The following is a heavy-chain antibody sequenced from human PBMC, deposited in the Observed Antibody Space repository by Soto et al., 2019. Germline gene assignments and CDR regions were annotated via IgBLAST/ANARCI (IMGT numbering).Heavy chain of an antibody. CDR3: ARGPYYYDSSGYYYSHDAFDI. J-gene: IGHJ3*02. CDR1: GFTFSSYG. D-gene: IGHD3-22*01. CDR2: IWYDGSNK. V-gene: IGHV3-33*01. Sequence: PGGSLRLSCAASGFTFSSYGMHWVRQAPGKGLEWVAVIWYDGSNKYHADSVKGRFTISRDNSKNTLYLQMNSLRAEDTAVYYCARGPYYYDSSGYYYSHDAFDIWGQGTMVTVSS.